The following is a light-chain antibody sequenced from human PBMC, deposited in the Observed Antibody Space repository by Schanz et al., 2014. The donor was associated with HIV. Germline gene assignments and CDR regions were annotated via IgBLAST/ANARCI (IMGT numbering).Light chain of an antibody. V-gene: IGKV3-20*01. Sequence: EIVLPQSPGTLSLSPGERATLSCRASQSVSSSYLAWSQQKPGQAPRLLIYGASSRATGIPDRFSGSGSGTDFTLTISRLESEDFAVYYCQQYATSPWTFGQGTKV. CDR2: GAS. CDR1: QSVSSSY. J-gene: IGKJ1*01. CDR3: QQYATSPWT.